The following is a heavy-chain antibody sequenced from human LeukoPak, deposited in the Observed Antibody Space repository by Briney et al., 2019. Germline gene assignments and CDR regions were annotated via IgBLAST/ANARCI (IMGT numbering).Heavy chain of an antibody. D-gene: IGHD6-19*01. CDR2: ISGSGGST. CDR3: AKDYSSGWYYFQH. J-gene: IGHJ1*01. Sequence: GGSLRLSCAASGFTFSSYAMSWVRQAPGKGLEGVSAISGSGGSTYYADSVKGRFTISRDNSKNTLYLQTNSLRAEDTAVYYCAKDYSSGWYYFQHWGQGTLVTVSS. V-gene: IGHV3-23*01. CDR1: GFTFSSYA.